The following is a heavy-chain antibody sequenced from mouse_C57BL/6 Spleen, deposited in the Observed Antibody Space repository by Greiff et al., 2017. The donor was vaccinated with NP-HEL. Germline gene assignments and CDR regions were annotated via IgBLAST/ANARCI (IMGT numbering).Heavy chain of an antibody. V-gene: IGHV5-17*01. J-gene: IGHJ4*01. CDR3: ARRKYDYDSDYYAMDY. Sequence: LMVESGGGLVKPGGSLKLSCAASGFTFSDYGMHWVRQAPEKGLEWVAYISSGSSTIYYADTVKGRFTISRDNAKNTLFLQMTSLRSEDTAMYYCARRKYDYDSDYYAMDYWGQGTSVTVSS. D-gene: IGHD2-4*01. CDR1: GFTFSDYG. CDR2: ISSGSSTI.